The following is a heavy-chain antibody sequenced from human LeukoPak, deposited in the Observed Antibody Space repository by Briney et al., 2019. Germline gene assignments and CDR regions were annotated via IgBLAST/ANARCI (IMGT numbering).Heavy chain of an antibody. CDR1: GYTFTSYG. D-gene: IGHD1-26*01. Sequence: GASVKVSCKASGYTFTSYGISWVRQAPGQGLEWMGWIKPDSGGTNYAQKFQGRITMTRDTSISAAFLELNSLRFDDTAVYYCARGWEHGGDWFDPWGQGTLVTVSS. J-gene: IGHJ5*02. CDR2: IKPDSGGT. CDR3: ARGWEHGGDWFDP. V-gene: IGHV1-2*02.